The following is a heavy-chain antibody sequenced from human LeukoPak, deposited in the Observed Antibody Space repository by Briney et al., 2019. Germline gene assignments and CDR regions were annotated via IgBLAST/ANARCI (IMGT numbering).Heavy chain of an antibody. J-gene: IGHJ6*03. D-gene: IGHD1-7*01. CDR1: GGSFSGYY. Sequence: SETLSLTCAVYGGSFSGYYWSWIRQPPGKGLEWIGYIYYSGSTNYNPSLKSRVTISVDTSKNQFPLKLSSVTAADTAVYYCARDHNWNYGRTRYYYYMDVWGKGTTVTVSS. CDR3: ARDHNWNYGRTRYYYYMDV. V-gene: IGHV4-59*01. CDR2: IYYSGST.